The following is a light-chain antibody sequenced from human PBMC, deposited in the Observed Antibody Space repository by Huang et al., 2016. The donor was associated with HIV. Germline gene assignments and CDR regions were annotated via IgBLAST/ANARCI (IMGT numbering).Light chain of an antibody. Sequence: VVMTQSPATLSVSPGERATLSCRTSQSVSSNLAWYQQKSGQAPRLLSYDASTRATGIPARFSGSGSGTDFTLSIRSLQTEDFAVYYCQQYSNWPPWTFGQGTKVEI. CDR3: QQYSNWPPWT. J-gene: IGKJ1*01. CDR1: QSVSSN. V-gene: IGKV3-15*01. CDR2: DAS.